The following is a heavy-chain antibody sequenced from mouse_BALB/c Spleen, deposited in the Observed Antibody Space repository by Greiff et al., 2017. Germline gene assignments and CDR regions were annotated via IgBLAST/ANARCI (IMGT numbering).Heavy chain of an antibody. Sequence: VQLKESGAELVKPGASVKLSCTASGFNIKDTYMHWVKQRPEQGLEWIGRIDPANGNTKYDPKFQGKATITADTSSNTAYLQLSSLTSEDTAVYYCARSHYYGSSYRFFDYWGQGTTLTVSS. CDR2: IDPANGNT. CDR1: GFNIKDTY. D-gene: IGHD1-1*01. J-gene: IGHJ2*01. V-gene: IGHV14-3*02. CDR3: ARSHYYGSSYRFFDY.